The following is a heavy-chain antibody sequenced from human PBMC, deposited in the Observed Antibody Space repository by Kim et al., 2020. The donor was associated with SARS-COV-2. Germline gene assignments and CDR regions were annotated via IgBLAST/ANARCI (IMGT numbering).Heavy chain of an antibody. J-gene: IGHJ5*02. CDR1: GGSFSGYY. CDR2: INHSGST. V-gene: IGHV4-34*01. D-gene: IGHD3-22*01. Sequence: SETLSLTCAVYGGSFSGYYWSWIRQPPGKGLEWIGEINHSGSTNYNPSLKSRVTISVDTSKNQFSLKLSSVTAADTAVYYCARDLSLIYDSSGYYYFRAWFDPWGQGTLVTVSS. CDR3: ARDLSLIYDSSGYYYFRAWFDP.